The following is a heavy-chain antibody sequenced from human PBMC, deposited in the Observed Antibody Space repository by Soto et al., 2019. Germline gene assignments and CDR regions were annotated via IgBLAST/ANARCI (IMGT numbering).Heavy chain of an antibody. CDR1: GFTFSSYA. CDR2: ISGSGGST. D-gene: IGHD1-1*01. Sequence: EVQLLESGGGLVQPGGSLRLSCAASGFTFSSYAMSWVRQATGKGLDWVSTISGSGGSTYYAASVKGRFTISRDNSKNPRYLQMTGFRSEDTGVYYCAKVGYPLAYWGQGTLVTVS. J-gene: IGHJ4*02. V-gene: IGHV3-23*01. CDR3: AKVGYPLAY.